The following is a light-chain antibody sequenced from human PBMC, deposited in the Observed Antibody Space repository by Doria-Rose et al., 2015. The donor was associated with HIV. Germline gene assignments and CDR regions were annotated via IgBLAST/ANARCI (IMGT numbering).Light chain of an antibody. CDR3: QKYNSAPLT. CDR1: QDINNF. CDR2: AAS. J-gene: IGKJ4*01. V-gene: IGKV1-27*01. Sequence: EIQMTQSPSSLSASVGDRVTITCRASQDINNFLAWYQQKPGKLPKLLIYAASTLHSGVPSRFSGSGSGTDFTLTISSLQPEDVATYYCQKYNSAPLTFGGGTRVEI.